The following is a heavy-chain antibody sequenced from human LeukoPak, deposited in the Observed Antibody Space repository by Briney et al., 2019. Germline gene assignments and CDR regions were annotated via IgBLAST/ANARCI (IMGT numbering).Heavy chain of an antibody. CDR3: ARVSSSWYGHDAFDI. CDR1: GFTFSDYY. CDR2: ISSSGSTI. V-gene: IGHV3-11*04. J-gene: IGHJ3*02. D-gene: IGHD6-13*01. Sequence: GGSLRLSCAASGFTFSDYYMSWIRQAPGKGLEWVSYISSSGSTIYCADSVKGRFTISRDNAKNSLYLQMNSLRAEDTAVYYCARVSSSWYGHDAFDIWGQGTMVTVSS.